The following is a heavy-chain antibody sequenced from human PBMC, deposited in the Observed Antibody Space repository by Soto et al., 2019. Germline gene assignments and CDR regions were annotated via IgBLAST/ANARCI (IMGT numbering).Heavy chain of an antibody. Sequence: QVQLQESGPGLVKPSETLSLTCTVSGGSISSYYWSWIRQPPGKGLEWIWYIYYSGSTNYNPSLKSRVTLSVDTSKSQFSLKLSSVTAADTAVYYCASSQDYYDFWSYWGQGTLVTVSS. CDR3: ASSQDYYDFWSY. V-gene: IGHV4-59*01. CDR2: IYYSGST. J-gene: IGHJ4*02. CDR1: GGSISSYY. D-gene: IGHD3-3*01.